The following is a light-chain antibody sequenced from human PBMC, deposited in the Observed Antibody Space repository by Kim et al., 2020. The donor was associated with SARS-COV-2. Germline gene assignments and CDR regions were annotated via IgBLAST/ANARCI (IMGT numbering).Light chain of an antibody. CDR2: GAS. J-gene: IGKJ2*01. V-gene: IGKV3-20*01. CDR3: QQYGSSPQVYT. Sequence: EIVLTQSPGTLSLSPGERATLSCRASQSVSSSYLAWYQQKPGQAPRLLIYGASSRATGIPDRFSGSGSGTDFTLTISRLEPEDFAVYYCQQYGSSPQVYTFGQGTKLAI. CDR1: QSVSSSY.